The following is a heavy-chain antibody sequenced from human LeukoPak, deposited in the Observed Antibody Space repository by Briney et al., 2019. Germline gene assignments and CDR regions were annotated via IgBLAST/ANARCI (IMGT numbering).Heavy chain of an antibody. D-gene: IGHD6-13*01. J-gene: IGHJ6*03. CDR2: IYTSGST. V-gene: IGHV4-61*02. Sequence: PSETLSLTCTVSGGSISSGSYYWSWIRQHPGKGLEWIGRIYTSGSTNYNPSLKSRVTISVDTSKNQFSLKLSSVTAADTAVYYCARDDSSSWPYYYYYYMDVWGKGTTVTVSS. CDR1: GGSISSGSYY. CDR3: ARDDSSSWPYYYYYYMDV.